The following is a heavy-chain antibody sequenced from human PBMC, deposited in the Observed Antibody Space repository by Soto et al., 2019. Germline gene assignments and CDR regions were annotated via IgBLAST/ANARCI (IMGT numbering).Heavy chain of an antibody. D-gene: IGHD1-26*01. Sequence: QVQLVESGGGVVQPGRSLRLSCAASGFTFSDYAMHWVRQAPGKGLEWVSLISYDGRNEYYAGSVKGRFTVSRDNSKKALYLQINSLRGEDTDLYYCAREGSGSYYVSGGQGTLVTVSS. V-gene: IGHV3-30-3*01. CDR3: AREGSGSYYVS. CDR2: ISYDGRNE. CDR1: GFTFSDYA. J-gene: IGHJ4*02.